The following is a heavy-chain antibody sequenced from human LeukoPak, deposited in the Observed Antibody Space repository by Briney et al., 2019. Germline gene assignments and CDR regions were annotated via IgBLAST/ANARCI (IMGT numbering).Heavy chain of an antibody. D-gene: IGHD5-18*01. Sequence: GVSLRLSCAASGFTFSSYAMSRVRQAPGKGLEWVSAISGSGGSTYYADSVKGRFTISRDNSKNTLYLQMNSLRAEDTAVYYCARQPAGYSYGAGAFDIWGQGTMVTVSS. CDR2: ISGSGGST. CDR3: ARQPAGYSYGAGAFDI. V-gene: IGHV3-23*01. J-gene: IGHJ3*02. CDR1: GFTFSSYA.